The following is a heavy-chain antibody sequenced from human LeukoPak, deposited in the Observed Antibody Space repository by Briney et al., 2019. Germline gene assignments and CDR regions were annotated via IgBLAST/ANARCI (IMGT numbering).Heavy chain of an antibody. CDR3: ARGYNYYYGMDV. CDR2: ISGSGGST. J-gene: IGHJ6*02. D-gene: IGHD3-16*02. CDR1: GFTFSSYA. Sequence: GGSLRLSCAASGFTFSSYAMSWVRQAPGKGLEWVSAISGSGGSTYYADSVKGRFTITRENAKNSLYLQMNSLRAEDTAVYYCARGYNYYYGMDVWGQGTTVTVSS. V-gene: IGHV3-23*01.